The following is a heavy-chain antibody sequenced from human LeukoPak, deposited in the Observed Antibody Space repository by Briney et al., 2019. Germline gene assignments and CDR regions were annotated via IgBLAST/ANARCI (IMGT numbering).Heavy chain of an antibody. Sequence: SETLSLTCAVYGGSFSGYYWSWIRQPPGKGLEWIGKINHSGSTNYNPSLKSRVTISVDTSKNQFSLKLSSVTAADTAVYYCARGHYYGSLDYWGQGTLVTVSS. D-gene: IGHD3-10*01. V-gene: IGHV4-34*01. CDR3: ARGHYYGSLDY. CDR1: GGSFSGYY. CDR2: INHSGST. J-gene: IGHJ4*02.